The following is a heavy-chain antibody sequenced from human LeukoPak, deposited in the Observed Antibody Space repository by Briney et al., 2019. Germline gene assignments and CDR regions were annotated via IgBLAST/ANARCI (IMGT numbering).Heavy chain of an antibody. Sequence: GTSLRLSCVASGFTFRNYAMHWVRQAPGKGLEWVAFISYNGRNKDYADSVKGRFTISRDDSKNTVYLQMSSLRDEDTAVYYCAKEGWGFDYWGQGTLVTVSS. CDR3: AKEGWGFDY. CDR2: ISYNGRNK. CDR1: GFTFRNYA. J-gene: IGHJ4*02. D-gene: IGHD7-27*01. V-gene: IGHV3-30*04.